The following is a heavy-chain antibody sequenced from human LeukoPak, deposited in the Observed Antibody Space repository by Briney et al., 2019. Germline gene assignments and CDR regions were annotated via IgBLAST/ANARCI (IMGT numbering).Heavy chain of an antibody. Sequence: GASVKVSCKASGYTFSAYYMHWVRQAPGQGLEWMGWINPNSGATKYAQKFQGRVTMTRNTSISTAYMELSSLRSEDTAVYYCARDVGATLDFDYWGQGTLVTVSS. J-gene: IGHJ4*02. CDR1: GYTFSAYY. CDR3: ARDVGATLDFDY. CDR2: INPNSGAT. D-gene: IGHD1-26*01. V-gene: IGHV1-2*02.